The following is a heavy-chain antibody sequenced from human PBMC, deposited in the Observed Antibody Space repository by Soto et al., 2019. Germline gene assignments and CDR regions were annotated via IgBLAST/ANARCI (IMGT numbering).Heavy chain of an antibody. Sequence: LRLSCVGSGFIFSNYSINWVRQAPGKGLEWVSSISSRSDIYYAESVKGRFTISRDNAKNSVSLQMDSLRAEDTAVYYCAREYTAWPLAYGLDVWGQGTTVTVSS. CDR2: ISSRSDI. CDR3: AREYTAWPLAYGLDV. V-gene: IGHV3-21*01. CDR1: GFIFSNYS. J-gene: IGHJ6*02. D-gene: IGHD2-2*02.